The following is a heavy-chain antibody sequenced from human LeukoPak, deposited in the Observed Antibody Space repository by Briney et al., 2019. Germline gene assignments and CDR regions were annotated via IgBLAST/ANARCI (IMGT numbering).Heavy chain of an antibody. J-gene: IGHJ4*02. CDR3: ATVVATDFDY. Sequence: PGGSLRLSCAASGRTFGRYWMHWVRQGPGKGLVWVSRISGDGGHTDYADSVKGRFTISRDNVKNTLYLQMNSLRVEDTAVYYCATVVATDFDYWGQGILVTVSS. D-gene: IGHD2-21*01. CDR1: GRTFGRYW. V-gene: IGHV3-74*01. CDR2: ISGDGGHT.